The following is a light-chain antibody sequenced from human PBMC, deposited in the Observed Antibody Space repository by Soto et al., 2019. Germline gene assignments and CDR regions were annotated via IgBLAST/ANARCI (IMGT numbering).Light chain of an antibody. CDR1: SIDVGGYNY. V-gene: IGLV2-14*01. CDR3: SSDTSSSTIGYV. J-gene: IGLJ1*01. CDR2: DVR. Sequence: QSVLTQPPSVSGSPGQSITISCTGTSIDVGGYNYVSWYQQHPGKAPKLMIYDVRNRPSGVSNHFSGSTSGNTASLIITGLQAEEDADYYCSSDTSSSTIGYVFGTGTKLTVL.